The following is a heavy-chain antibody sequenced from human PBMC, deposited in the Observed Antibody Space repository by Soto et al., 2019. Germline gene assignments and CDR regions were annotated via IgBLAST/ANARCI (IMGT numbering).Heavy chain of an antibody. V-gene: IGHV3-23*01. CDR3: AKESRVTNNWNDFDY. J-gene: IGHJ4*02. D-gene: IGHD1-20*01. CDR1: GFTFSSYA. Sequence: GGSLRLSCAASGFTFSSYAMSWVRQAPGKGLEWVSGISGSGGSTYYADSVKGRFTISRDKSKNTLYLQMNSLRAEDTAVYYCAKESRVTNNWNDFDYWGQGTLVTVSS. CDR2: ISGSGGST.